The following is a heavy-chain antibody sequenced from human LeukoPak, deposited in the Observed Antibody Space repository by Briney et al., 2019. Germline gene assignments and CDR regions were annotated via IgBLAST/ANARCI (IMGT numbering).Heavy chain of an antibody. CDR3: AREHYGDFDY. CDR2: IDYSGST. Sequence: SETLSLTCTVSGGSISSNYWSWIRQHPGKGLEWIGYIDYSGSTYYNPSLKSRVTISVDTSKNQFSLKLSSVTAADTAVYYCAREHYGDFDYWGQGTLVTVSS. V-gene: IGHV4-59*06. CDR1: GGSISSNY. J-gene: IGHJ4*02. D-gene: IGHD4-17*01.